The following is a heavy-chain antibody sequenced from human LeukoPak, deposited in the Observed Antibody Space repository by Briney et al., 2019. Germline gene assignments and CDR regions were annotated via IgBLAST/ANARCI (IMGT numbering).Heavy chain of an antibody. D-gene: IGHD7-27*01. J-gene: IGHJ4*02. Sequence: PGGSLRLSCVGSRFTFNTYWMNWVRQAPGKGLEWVANIREDGSEIYYLDSVKGRFTIFRDNAKNSLYLQMNGLRAEDTAVYYCARHWAHLDYWGQGTLVTVSS. CDR2: IREDGSEI. V-gene: IGHV3-7*01. CDR3: ARHWAHLDY. CDR1: RFTFNTYW.